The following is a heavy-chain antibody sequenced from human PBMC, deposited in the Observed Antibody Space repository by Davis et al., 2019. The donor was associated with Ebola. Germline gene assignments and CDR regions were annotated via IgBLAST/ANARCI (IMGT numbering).Heavy chain of an antibody. V-gene: IGHV3-23*01. CDR1: GFTFNTYA. Sequence: GEFLKISCAASGFTFNTYAMSWVRQAPGKGPEWVSGMSGSGDRTNYADSVRGRFTISRDNSKNTVYLQLDRLRVEDTATYYCTTSYVGIVYASDVWGQGSKVVVSS. CDR3: TTSYVGIVYASDV. CDR2: MSGSGDRT. D-gene: IGHD3-10*02. J-gene: IGHJ3*01.